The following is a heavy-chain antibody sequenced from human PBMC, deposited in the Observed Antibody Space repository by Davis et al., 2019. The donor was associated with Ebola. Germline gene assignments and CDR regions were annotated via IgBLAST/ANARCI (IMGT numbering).Heavy chain of an antibody. V-gene: IGHV3-21*04. CDR3: ARGAGIEGGVFDY. CDR2: ISSSSSYI. CDR1: GFTFSSYS. J-gene: IGHJ4*02. D-gene: IGHD1-26*01. Sequence: PGGSLRLSCAASGFTFSSYSMNWVRQAPGKGLEWVSSISSSSSYIYYADSVKGRFTISRDNAKNSLYLQMNSLRAEDTAVYYCARGAGIEGGVFDYWGQGTLVTVPS.